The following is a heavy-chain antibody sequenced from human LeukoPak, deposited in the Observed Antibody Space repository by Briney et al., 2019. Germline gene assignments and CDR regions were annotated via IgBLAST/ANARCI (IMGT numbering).Heavy chain of an antibody. Sequence: SETLSLTCAVYGGSFSGYYWSWIRQPPGKGLEWIGEINHGGSTNYNPSLKSRVTISVDTSKNQFSLKLSSVTAADTAVYYCARDSDSSGYYWDYWGQGTLVTVSS. CDR1: GGSFSGYY. J-gene: IGHJ4*02. D-gene: IGHD3-22*01. CDR3: ARDSDSSGYYWDY. V-gene: IGHV4-34*01. CDR2: INHGGST.